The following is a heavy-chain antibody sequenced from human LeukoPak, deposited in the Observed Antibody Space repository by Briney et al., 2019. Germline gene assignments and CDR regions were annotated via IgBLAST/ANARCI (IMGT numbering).Heavy chain of an antibody. CDR2: IIPTLGIA. V-gene: IGHV1-69*04. J-gene: IGHJ6*02. D-gene: IGHD6-13*01. Sequence: PVASVTVSCKASGGTFSSYAISWVRQAPGQGLEWMGRIIPTLGIANYAQKFQGRVTITADKSTSTAYMELSSLRSEDTAVYYCARDLRIAAAGTAKYYYGMDVWGQGTTVTVSS. CDR1: GGTFSSYA. CDR3: ARDLRIAAAGTAKYYYGMDV.